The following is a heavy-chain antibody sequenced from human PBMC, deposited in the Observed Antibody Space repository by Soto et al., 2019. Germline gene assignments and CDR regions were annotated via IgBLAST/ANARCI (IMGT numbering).Heavy chain of an antibody. CDR2: IYPGDSDT. J-gene: IGHJ6*02. V-gene: IGHV5-51*01. CDR3: ARGARAGYSSSWYDRGIFFGSYYGMDV. D-gene: IGHD6-13*01. CDR1: GYSFTSYW. Sequence: GESLKNSCKGSGYSFTSYWIGWVRQMPGKGLEWMGIIYPGDSDTRYSPSFQGQVTISADKSISTAYLQWSSLKASDTAMYYCARGARAGYSSSWYDRGIFFGSYYGMDVWGQGTTVTVSS.